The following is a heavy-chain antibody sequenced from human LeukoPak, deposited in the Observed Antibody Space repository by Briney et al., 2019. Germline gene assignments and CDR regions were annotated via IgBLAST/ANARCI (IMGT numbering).Heavy chain of an antibody. Sequence: GGSLRLSCAASGFTFSSYAMHWVRQAPGKGLEWVAVISYDGSNKYYADSVKGRFTISRDNSKNTLYLQMNSLRAEDTAVYYCARDATLILSISWSYYYYYMDVWGKGTTVTVSS. CDR1: GFTFSSYA. D-gene: IGHD6-13*01. J-gene: IGHJ6*03. CDR3: ARDATLILSISWSYYYYYMDV. CDR2: ISYDGSNK. V-gene: IGHV3-30-3*01.